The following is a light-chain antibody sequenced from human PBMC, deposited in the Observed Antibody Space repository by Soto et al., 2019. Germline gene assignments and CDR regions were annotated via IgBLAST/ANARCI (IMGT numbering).Light chain of an antibody. J-gene: IGLJ1*01. CDR1: KIGSKI. Sequence: SYGLTQPPSVSVAPRQTAKTTCWGDKIGSKIVHWYKERPGQAPVAVVFDATDPPSGIPDRISASRSGDTATLTISRVDAGDEAAYYCQVWASTAEFFVFGSGTKVTVL. CDR3: QVWASTAEFFV. CDR2: DAT. V-gene: IGLV3-21*02.